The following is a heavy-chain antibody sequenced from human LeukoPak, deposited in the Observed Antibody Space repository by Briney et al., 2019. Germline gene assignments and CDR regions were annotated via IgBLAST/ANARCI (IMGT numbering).Heavy chain of an antibody. V-gene: IGHV3-15*01. D-gene: IGHD7-27*01. CDR3: TTGWGSGASDI. CDR2: IKAKTDGGTT. Sequence: GGSLRLSCAAYGFTFNNAWMSWVRQAPGKGLEWVGRIKAKTDGGTTDYAAPVKGRFTISRDDSKNTLYLQMNSLKTEDTAVYYCTTGWGSGASDIWGQGTMVTVSS. CDR1: GFTFNNAW. J-gene: IGHJ3*02.